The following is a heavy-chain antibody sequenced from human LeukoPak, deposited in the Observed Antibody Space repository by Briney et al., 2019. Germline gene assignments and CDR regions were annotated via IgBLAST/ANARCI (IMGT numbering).Heavy chain of an antibody. Sequence: SETLSLTCTVSGYSISSGYYWGWIRQPPGKGLEWIGSSNHSGSTYYNPSLKSRVTISVDTSKNQFSLKLSSVTAADTAVYYCARERYGRPYWGQGTLVTVSS. D-gene: IGHD1-1*01. CDR2: SNHSGST. CDR1: GYSISSGYY. CDR3: ARERYGRPY. J-gene: IGHJ4*02. V-gene: IGHV4-38-2*02.